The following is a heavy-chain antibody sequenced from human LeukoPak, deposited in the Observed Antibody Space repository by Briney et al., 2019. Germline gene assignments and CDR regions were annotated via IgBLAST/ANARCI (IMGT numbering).Heavy chain of an antibody. J-gene: IGHJ3*02. CDR2: INPSGGST. V-gene: IGHV1-46*01. CDR3: ARGVNYYDSSGNTPAPRKHAFDI. CDR1: GYTFTSYY. D-gene: IGHD3-22*01. Sequence: ASVKVSCKASGYTFTSYYMHWVRQAPGQGLEWMGIINPSGGSTSYAQKFQGRVTMTRDTSTSTVYMELSSLRSEDTAVYYCARGVNYYDSSGNTPAPRKHAFDIWGQGTMVTVSS.